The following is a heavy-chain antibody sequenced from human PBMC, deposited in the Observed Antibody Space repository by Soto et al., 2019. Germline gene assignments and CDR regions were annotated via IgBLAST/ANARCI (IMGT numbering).Heavy chain of an antibody. CDR1: GGSISSGDYY. V-gene: IGHV4-30-4*01. CDR3: ARGNKVSGYYLGYGMDV. CDR2: IYYSGST. D-gene: IGHD3-22*01. J-gene: IGHJ6*02. Sequence: SETLSLTCTVSGGSISSGDYYWSWIRQPPGKALECIGYIYYSGSTYYNPSLKSRVTISVDTSKNQFSLKLTSVTAADTAVYYCARGNKVSGYYLGYGMDVWGQGTTVTVSS.